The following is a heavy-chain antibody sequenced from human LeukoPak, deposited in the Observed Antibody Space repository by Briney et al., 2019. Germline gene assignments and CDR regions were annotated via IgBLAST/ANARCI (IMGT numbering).Heavy chain of an antibody. D-gene: IGHD2-15*01. J-gene: IGHJ5*02. CDR2: IRSKAYGETT. V-gene: IGHV3-49*04. Sequence: GGSLRLSCTTSGFNFGYYAMSWVRQAPGKGLEWLGFIRSKAYGETTEYAASVKGRFTISRDDSKSIAYLQMNSLKTEDTAVYYCTRDWVGYCSGGSCYGGDWFDPWGQGTLVTVSS. CDR3: TRDWVGYCSGGSCYGGDWFDP. CDR1: GFNFGYYA.